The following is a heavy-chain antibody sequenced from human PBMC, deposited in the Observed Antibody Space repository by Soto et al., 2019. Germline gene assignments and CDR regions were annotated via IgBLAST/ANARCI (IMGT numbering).Heavy chain of an antibody. D-gene: IGHD3-3*01. CDR1: GFTFSSYG. V-gene: IGHV3-33*01. Sequence: QVQLVESGGGVVQPGRSLRLSCAASGFTFSSYGMHWVRQAPGKGLEWVAVIWYDGSNKYYADSVKGRFTISRDNSKNTLYLQMNSLRADATAVYYCARDRGYYDFWSGFRTNPSGMDVWGHGNTVTVSS. J-gene: IGHJ6*02. CDR2: IWYDGSNK. CDR3: ARDRGYYDFWSGFRTNPSGMDV.